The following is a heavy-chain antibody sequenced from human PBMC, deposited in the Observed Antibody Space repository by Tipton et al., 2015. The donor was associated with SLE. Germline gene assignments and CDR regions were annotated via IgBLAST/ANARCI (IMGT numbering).Heavy chain of an antibody. CDR1: GGSFSGYY. D-gene: IGHD1-7*01. V-gene: IGHV4-34*01. Sequence: TLSLTCAVYGGSFSGYYWSWIRQPPGKGLEWIGEINHSGSTNYNPSLKSRVTISVDTSKNQFSLKLSSVTAADTAVYYCASVNYGGYWGQGTLVPVSS. CDR3: ASVNYGGY. J-gene: IGHJ4*02. CDR2: INHSGST.